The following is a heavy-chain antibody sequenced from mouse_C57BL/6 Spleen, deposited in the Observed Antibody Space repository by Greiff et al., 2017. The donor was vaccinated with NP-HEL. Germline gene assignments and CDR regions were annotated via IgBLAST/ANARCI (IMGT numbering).Heavy chain of an antibody. V-gene: IGHV5-17*01. CDR1: GFTFSDYG. D-gene: IGHD1-1*01. J-gene: IGHJ2*01. CDR2: ISSGSSTI. CDR3: ARTYYYGSPYFDY. Sequence: EVMLVESGGGLVKPGGSLKLSCAASGFTFSDYGMHWVRQAPEKGLEWVAYISSGSSTIYYADTVKGRFTISRDNAKNTLFLQMTSLRSEDTAMYYCARTYYYGSPYFDYWGQGTTLTVSS.